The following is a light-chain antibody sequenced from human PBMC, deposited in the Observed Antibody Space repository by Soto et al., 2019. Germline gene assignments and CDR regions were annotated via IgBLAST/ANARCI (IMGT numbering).Light chain of an antibody. V-gene: IGKV1-6*01. CDR2: AAS. CDR3: LQDYNYPPT. J-gene: IGKJ2*01. Sequence: AIQMTQSPSSLSASVGDRVTITCRASQGIRFDLAWYQQKPGRAPELLIYAASTLQSGVPSRFSGSGSATDFTLTISSLQHEDFATYFCLQDYNYPPTFGQGTKLEIK. CDR1: QGIRFD.